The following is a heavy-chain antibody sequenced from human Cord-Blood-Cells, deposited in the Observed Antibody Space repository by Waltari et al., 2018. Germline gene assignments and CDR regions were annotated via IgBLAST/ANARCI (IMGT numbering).Heavy chain of an antibody. CDR2: IKSKTDGGTT. V-gene: IGHV3-15*01. J-gene: IGHJ4*02. CDR3: TTDVVDCSGGSCYYFDY. D-gene: IGHD2-15*01. Sequence: EVQLVESGGGLVQPGGSLRLSCAASGFTFSNAWMSWVRQAPGKGLEWVGRIKSKTDGGTTDYAAPVKGRFTISRDDSKNTLYLQMNSLKTEDTAVYYCTTDVVDCSGGSCYYFDYWGQGTLVTVSS. CDR1: GFTFSNAW.